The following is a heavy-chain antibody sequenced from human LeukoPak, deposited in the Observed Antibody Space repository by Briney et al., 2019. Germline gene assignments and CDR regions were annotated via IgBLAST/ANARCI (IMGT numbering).Heavy chain of an antibody. Sequence: SETLSLTCTVSGGSIGTYYWGWVRQPPGKGLECLAYIYGSGGTNYNPSLNSRVTISLDTANNQFSLNLSSVTAADTAVYYCARHAGQWPAFHGFDIWGQGTMVTVSS. CDR1: GGSIGTYY. CDR2: IYGSGGT. V-gene: IGHV4-59*08. J-gene: IGHJ3*02. D-gene: IGHD6-19*01. CDR3: ARHAGQWPAFHGFDI.